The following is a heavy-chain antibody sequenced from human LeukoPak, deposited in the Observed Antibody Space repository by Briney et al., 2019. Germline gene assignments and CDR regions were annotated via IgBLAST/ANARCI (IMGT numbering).Heavy chain of an antibody. CDR1: GGTFSSYA. CDR2: IIPILGIA. Sequence: GASVKVSCKASGGTFSSYAISRVRQAPGQGLEWMGRIIPILGIANYAQKFQGRVTITADKSTSTAYMELSSLRSEDTAVYYCARDGIVDTAMGPFDYWGQGTLVTVSS. J-gene: IGHJ4*02. V-gene: IGHV1-69*04. D-gene: IGHD5-18*01. CDR3: ARDGIVDTAMGPFDY.